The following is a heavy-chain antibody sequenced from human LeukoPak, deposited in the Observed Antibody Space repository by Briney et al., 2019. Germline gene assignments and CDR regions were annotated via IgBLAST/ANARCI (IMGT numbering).Heavy chain of an antibody. V-gene: IGHV3-9*01. D-gene: IGHD4-23*01. CDR2: ISWNSGSI. J-gene: IGHJ4*02. Sequence: SLRLSCAASGFTFDDYAMHWVRQAPGKGLEWVSGISWNSGSIGYADSVKGRFTISRDNAKNSLYLQMNSLRAEDTALYYCAKTHDYGGNSPFDYWGQGTLVTVSS. CDR1: GFTFDDYA. CDR3: AKTHDYGGNSPFDY.